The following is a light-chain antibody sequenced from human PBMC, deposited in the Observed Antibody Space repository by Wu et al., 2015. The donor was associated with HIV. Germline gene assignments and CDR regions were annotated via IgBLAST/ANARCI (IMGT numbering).Light chain of an antibody. J-gene: IGKJ1*01. V-gene: IGKV1-5*03. Sequence: DIQMTQSPSTLSASVGDRVTITCRASQSISTWLAWYQLKPGEAPKLLIYRASDLQSGVPSRFSGSGSGTQFTLTISSLEPDDFATYYCQKYNTAPWTFGQGTKVEMK. CDR3: QKYNTAPWT. CDR2: RAS. CDR1: QSISTW.